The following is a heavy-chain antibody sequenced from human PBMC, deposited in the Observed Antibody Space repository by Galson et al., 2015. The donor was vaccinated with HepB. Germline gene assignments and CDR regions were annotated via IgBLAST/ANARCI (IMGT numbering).Heavy chain of an antibody. CDR2: ISYDGSNK. Sequence: SLRLSCAASGFTFSSYGMHWVRQAPGKGLEWVAVISYDGSNKYYADSVKGRFTISRDNSKNTLYLQMNSLRAEDTAVYYCAKVDVAYYYDSSGLTFDYWGQGTLVTVSS. CDR3: AKVDVAYYYDSSGLTFDY. J-gene: IGHJ4*02. V-gene: IGHV3-30*18. CDR1: GFTFSSYG. D-gene: IGHD3-22*01.